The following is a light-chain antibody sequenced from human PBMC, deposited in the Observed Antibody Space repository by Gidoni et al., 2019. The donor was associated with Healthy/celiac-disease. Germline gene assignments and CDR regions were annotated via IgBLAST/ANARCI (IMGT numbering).Light chain of an antibody. Sequence: DIQMTQSPSSLSASVGDRVTITCRARQSISSYLNWYQQKPGKAPKLLIYAASSLQSGVPSRFSVSGSGTDFTLTISSLQPEDFATYYCQQSYSTPRTFGQGTKVEIK. CDR1: QSISSY. CDR3: QQSYSTPRT. V-gene: IGKV1-39*01. CDR2: AAS. J-gene: IGKJ1*01.